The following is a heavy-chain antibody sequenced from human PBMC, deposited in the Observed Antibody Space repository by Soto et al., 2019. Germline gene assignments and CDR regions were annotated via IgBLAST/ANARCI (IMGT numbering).Heavy chain of an antibody. V-gene: IGHV1-69*12. J-gene: IGHJ4*02. D-gene: IGHD3-22*01. Sequence: QVQLVQSGAEVKKPGSSVKVSCKASGGTFSSYAISWVRQAPGQGLEWMGGIIPIFGTANYAQKFQGRVTITADESTSTADMELSSLRSEDTAVYYCARVGSYDSSGYPNVGEVDYWGQGTLVTVSS. CDR1: GGTFSSYA. CDR3: ARVGSYDSSGYPNVGEVDY. CDR2: IIPIFGTA.